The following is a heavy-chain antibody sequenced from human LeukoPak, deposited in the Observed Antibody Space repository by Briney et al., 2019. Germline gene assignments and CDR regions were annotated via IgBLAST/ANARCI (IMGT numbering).Heavy chain of an antibody. J-gene: IGHJ5*02. CDR3: ARVLYGGNWFDP. CDR2: IIPIFGTA. CDR1: GGTFSSYA. D-gene: IGHD4-23*01. Sequence: EASVKVSCKASGGTFSSYAISWVRQAPGQGLEWMGGIIPIFGTANCAQKFQGRVTITADESTSTAYMELSSLRSEDTAVYYCARVLYGGNWFDPWGQGTLVTVSS. V-gene: IGHV1-69*01.